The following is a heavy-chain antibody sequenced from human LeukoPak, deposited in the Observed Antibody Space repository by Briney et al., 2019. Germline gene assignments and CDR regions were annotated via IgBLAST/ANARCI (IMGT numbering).Heavy chain of an antibody. CDR1: SGSISNSNW. V-gene: IGHV4-4*02. J-gene: IGHJ6*02. CDR3: ARDPPRGYGLDV. Sequence: SETLSLTCTGSSGSISNSNWWSWVRQTPGKGLAWIGEIYPSGSTNYNPSLKSRVTISVDKSKNQYSLNLSSVTAADTAVYYCARDPPRGYGLDVWGPGITVTVS. CDR2: IYPSGST.